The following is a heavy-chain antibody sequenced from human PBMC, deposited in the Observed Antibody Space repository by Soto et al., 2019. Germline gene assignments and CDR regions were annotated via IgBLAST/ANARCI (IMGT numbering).Heavy chain of an antibody. J-gene: IGHJ6*02. CDR1: GDSVSSNSAA. V-gene: IGHV6-1*01. Sequence: PSQPLSLTCAISGDSVSSNSAAWNWIRQSPSRGLEWLGRTYYRSKWYNDYAVSVKSRITINPDTSKNQFSLQLNSVTPEDTAVYYCARDQRYCSSTSCYPNGMDVWGQGTTVTVSS. CDR2: TYYRSKWYN. D-gene: IGHD2-2*01. CDR3: ARDQRYCSSTSCYPNGMDV.